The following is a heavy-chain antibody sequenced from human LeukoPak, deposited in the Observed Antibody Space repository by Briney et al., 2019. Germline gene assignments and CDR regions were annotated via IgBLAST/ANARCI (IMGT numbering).Heavy chain of an antibody. CDR1: GGSISSYY. D-gene: IGHD1-26*01. CDR3: ARMYSGTSYYFDF. V-gene: IGHV4-59*01. CDR2: IYYSGST. J-gene: IGHJ4*02. Sequence: PSETLSLTCTVSGGSISSYYWNWIRQPPGKGLEWIGFIYYSGSTRYNPSLKSRVTMSVDTSKNQFSLRLNSVAATDTAVYYCARMYSGTSYYFDFWGQGTLVTVSS.